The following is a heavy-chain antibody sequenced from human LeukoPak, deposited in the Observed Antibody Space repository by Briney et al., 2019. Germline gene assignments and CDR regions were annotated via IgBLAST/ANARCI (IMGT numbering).Heavy chain of an antibody. Sequence: GGSLRLSCAASGFTVKNNYMIWIRQAPGKGLEWVSVIHNFGSTYYADSVQGRFTISRENSENTLNLQMNSLRVEDTGVYYCARGRVGDHSGSYYFDYWGQGTLVTVSS. V-gene: IGHV3-53*01. CDR2: IHNFGST. D-gene: IGHD1-26*01. CDR3: ARGRVGDHSGSYYFDY. J-gene: IGHJ4*02. CDR1: GFTVKNNY.